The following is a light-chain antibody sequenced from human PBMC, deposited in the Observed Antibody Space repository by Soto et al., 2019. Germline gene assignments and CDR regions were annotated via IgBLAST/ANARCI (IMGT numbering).Light chain of an antibody. V-gene: IGKV3-20*01. Sequence: EIVLTQSPGTLSLSPGERATLSCWASQSVSSSSLAWYQQMPGQAPRLLIYGASARATGIPDRSSGSGSGADFTLTISRLEPVDFAVYYCHHYGNSLWTFGQGTKVEIK. J-gene: IGKJ1*01. CDR3: HHYGNSLWT. CDR1: QSVSSSS. CDR2: GAS.